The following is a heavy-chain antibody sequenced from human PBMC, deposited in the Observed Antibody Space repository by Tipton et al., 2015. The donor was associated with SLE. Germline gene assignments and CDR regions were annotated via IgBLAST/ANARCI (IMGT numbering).Heavy chain of an antibody. Sequence: LRLSCTVSGGSIGTHYWSWIRQSAVKGLEYIGRIYAGGTTNYHPPLKSRVTMSVDTSKHQFSLTLRSVTAADTAVYYCVRERPKPSYYDSSSYRGPYGLDVWGQGTTVTVSS. CDR1: GGSIGTHY. D-gene: IGHD3-22*01. CDR3: VRERPKPSYYDSSSYRGPYGLDV. V-gene: IGHV4-4*07. CDR2: IYAGGTT. J-gene: IGHJ6*02.